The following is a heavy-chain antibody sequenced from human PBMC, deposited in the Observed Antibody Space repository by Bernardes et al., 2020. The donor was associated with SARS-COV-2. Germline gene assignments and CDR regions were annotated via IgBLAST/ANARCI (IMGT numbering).Heavy chain of an antibody. CDR1: KCTVSNNY. J-gene: IGHJ6*02. CDR2: LYSGGTT. CDR3: ATAPHYYYGLDV. Sequence: GGSLRLSCEASKCTVSNNYMSWVRQAPGKGLEWVSLLYSGGTTYYADSVKGRFTVSRDNSKNTLFLQMSDLRAEDTAIYYCATAPHYYYGLDVWGQGTAVTVSS. V-gene: IGHV3-53*01.